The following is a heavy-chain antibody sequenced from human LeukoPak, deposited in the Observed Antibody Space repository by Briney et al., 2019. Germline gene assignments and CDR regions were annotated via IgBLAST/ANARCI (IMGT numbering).Heavy chain of an antibody. D-gene: IGHD6-25*01. J-gene: IGHJ4*02. V-gene: IGHV4-59*01. CDR1: GGSISSYY. Sequence: SETLSLTCTVSGGSISSYYWSWIRQPPGKGLEWIANIYHTGSTNYNPSLSSRVTISIDTDKNQFSLKLNSVTAADTAVYYCARRGRNSSGWQDYLWGQGTLVTVSS. CDR3: ARRGRNSSGWQDYL. CDR2: IYHTGST.